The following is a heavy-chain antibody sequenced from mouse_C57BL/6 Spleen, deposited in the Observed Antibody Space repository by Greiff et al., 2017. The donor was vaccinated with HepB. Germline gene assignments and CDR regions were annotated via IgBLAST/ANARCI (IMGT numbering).Heavy chain of an antibody. V-gene: IGHV1-19*01. Sequence: EVQLQQSGPVLVKPGASVKMSCKASGYTFTDYYMNWVKQSHGKSLEWIGVINPYNGGTSYNQKFKGKATLTVDKSSSTAYMELNSLTSEDSAVYYCARGPIYYDYGYFDYWGQGTTLTVSS. D-gene: IGHD2-4*01. J-gene: IGHJ2*01. CDR2: INPYNGGT. CDR3: ARGPIYYDYGYFDY. CDR1: GYTFTDYY.